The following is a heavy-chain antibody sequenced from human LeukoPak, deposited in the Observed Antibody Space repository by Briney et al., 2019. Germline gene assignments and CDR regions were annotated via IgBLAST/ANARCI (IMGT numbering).Heavy chain of an antibody. Sequence: GRSLRLSCAASGFTFSSYAMHWVRQAPGKGRGWVADISYDGSNKYYADSVKGRFTISRGNSKNTLYLQMNSLRAEDTAVYYCARDRARLGAFDIWGQGTMVTVSS. D-gene: IGHD6-6*01. CDR3: ARDRARLGAFDI. J-gene: IGHJ3*02. CDR1: GFTFSSYA. V-gene: IGHV3-30-3*01. CDR2: ISYDGSNK.